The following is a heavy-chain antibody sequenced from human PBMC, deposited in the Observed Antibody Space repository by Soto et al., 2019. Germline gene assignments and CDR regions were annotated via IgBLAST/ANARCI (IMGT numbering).Heavy chain of an antibody. D-gene: IGHD6-6*01. Sequence: GGSLRLSCAASGFTFSSYAMSWVRQAPGKGLEWVSAISGSGGSTYYADSVKGRFTISRDNSKNTLYLQMNSLRAEDTAVYYCAKLRQKMYSSSSWFDPRGQGTLVTVSS. CDR2: ISGSGGST. J-gene: IGHJ5*02. CDR3: AKLRQKMYSSSSWFDP. CDR1: GFTFSSYA. V-gene: IGHV3-23*01.